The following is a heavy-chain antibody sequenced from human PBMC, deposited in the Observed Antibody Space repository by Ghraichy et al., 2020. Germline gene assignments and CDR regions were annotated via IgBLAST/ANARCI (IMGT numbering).Heavy chain of an antibody. Sequence: SETLSLTCAVSGGSITSGGYSWSWIRQPPGKGLEWIGYTQHSGSPYYNPSLNSRVTISVDRSKNQFSLKLSSVTAADTVVYYCARENSGYNDYWGQGTLVTVSS. D-gene: IGHD1-14*01. V-gene: IGHV4-30-2*01. CDR3: ARENSGYNDY. J-gene: IGHJ4*02. CDR2: TQHSGSP. CDR1: GGSITSGGYS.